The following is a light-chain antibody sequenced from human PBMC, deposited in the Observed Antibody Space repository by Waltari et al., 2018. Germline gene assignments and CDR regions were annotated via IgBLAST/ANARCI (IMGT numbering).Light chain of an antibody. V-gene: IGKV1-27*01. CDR2: AAS. Sequence: DIQMTQSPSSLSASVGDRVTITCRASQGISNYLAWYQQKPGKVPKLPIYAASTLQSGVPSRFSGSGSGTDFTLTISSLQPEDVATYYCQKYNSGTFGGGTKVEIK. J-gene: IGKJ4*01. CDR3: QKYNSGT. CDR1: QGISNY.